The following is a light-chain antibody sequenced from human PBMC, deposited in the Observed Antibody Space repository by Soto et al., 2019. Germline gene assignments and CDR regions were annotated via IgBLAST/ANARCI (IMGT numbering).Light chain of an antibody. Sequence: EIVLTQSPATLSLSPGGRAALSRRASQSVSSYLAWYQQKPGQAPRLLIYDASNRATGIPARFSGSGSGTDFTLTISSLEPEDFAVYYCQQRSNWPITFGQGTRLEIK. J-gene: IGKJ5*01. CDR3: QQRSNWPIT. CDR1: QSVSSY. CDR2: DAS. V-gene: IGKV3-11*01.